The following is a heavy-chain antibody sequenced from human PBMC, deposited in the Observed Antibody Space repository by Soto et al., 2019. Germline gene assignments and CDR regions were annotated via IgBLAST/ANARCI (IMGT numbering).Heavy chain of an antibody. V-gene: IGHV1-69*02. J-gene: IGHJ6*02. Sequence: ASVKVSCKASGGTSSSYTISWVRQAPGQGLEWMGRIIPILGIANYAQKFQGRVTITADKSTSTAYMELSSLRSEDTAVYYCASPSYYYGSGSFNPDYYYYGMDVWGQGTTVTVSS. CDR1: GGTSSSYT. CDR2: IIPILGIA. D-gene: IGHD3-10*01. CDR3: ASPSYYYGSGSFNPDYYYYGMDV.